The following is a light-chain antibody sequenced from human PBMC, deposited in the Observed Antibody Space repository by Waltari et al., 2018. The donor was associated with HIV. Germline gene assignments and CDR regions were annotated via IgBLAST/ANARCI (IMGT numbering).Light chain of an antibody. CDR2: DNP. CDR1: TSTTGANYD. J-gene: IGLJ3*02. CDR3: QSYDNSLSGV. V-gene: IGLV1-40*01. Sequence: QSVLTQPRSVSGAPGQRVSSSCPGSTSTTGANYDVHWYQHLPGTAPKLLIFDNPNRPSGVPDRFSGSKSGTSASLTITGLRAEDEADYYCQSYDNSLSGVFGGGTKLTVL.